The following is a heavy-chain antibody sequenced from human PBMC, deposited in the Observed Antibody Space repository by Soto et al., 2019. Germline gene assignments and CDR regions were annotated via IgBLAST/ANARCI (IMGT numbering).Heavy chain of an antibody. J-gene: IGHJ3*02. CDR1: GFTFSSYS. CDR2: ISSSSSYI. D-gene: IGHD2-21*02. V-gene: IGHV3-21*01. Sequence: GGSLRLSCAASGFTFSSYSMNWVRQAPGKGLEWVSSISSSSSYIYYADSVKGRFTISRDNAKNSLYLQMNSLRAEDTAVYYCASADAYCGGDCRVAFDIWGQGTMVTVSS. CDR3: ASADAYCGGDCRVAFDI.